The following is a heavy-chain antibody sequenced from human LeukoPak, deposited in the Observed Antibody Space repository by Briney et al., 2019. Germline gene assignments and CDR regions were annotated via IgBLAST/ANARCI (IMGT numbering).Heavy chain of an antibody. D-gene: IGHD2-2*01. J-gene: IGHJ6*02. V-gene: IGHV1-69*01. CDR3: ARDQLPHEVDYYYYGMDV. CDR2: IIPIFGTA. CDR1: GFTFSSYA. Sequence: GRSLRLSCAASGFTFSSYAISWVRQAPGQGLEWMGGIIPIFGTANYAQKFQGRVTITADESTSTAYMELSSLRSEDTAVYYCARDQLPHEVDYYYYGMDVWGQGTTVTVSS.